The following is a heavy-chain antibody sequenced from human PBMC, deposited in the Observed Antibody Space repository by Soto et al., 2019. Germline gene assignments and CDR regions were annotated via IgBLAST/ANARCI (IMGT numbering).Heavy chain of an antibody. CDR3: ARVTSMVRGVIDNWFDP. J-gene: IGHJ5*02. CDR2: IIPMYGPA. V-gene: IGHV1-69*01. Sequence: QVPLVQSGAAVKQPGSSVTVSCKASGGTFSSYAIHWVRQAPGQGLEWMGGIIPMYGPAKYAQRFQGRVTITADESTPTVYMELTSLTAQDTAVYYCARVTSMVRGVIDNWFDPWGHGTLVTVSS. D-gene: IGHD3-10*01. CDR1: GGTFSSYA.